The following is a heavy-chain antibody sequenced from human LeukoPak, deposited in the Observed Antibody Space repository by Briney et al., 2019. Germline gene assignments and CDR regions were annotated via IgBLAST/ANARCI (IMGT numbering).Heavy chain of an antibody. J-gene: IGHJ4*02. CDR2: ISAYNGNT. Sequence: ASVKVSCKASGYTFTSYGISWVRQAPGKGLEWMGWISAYNGNTNYAQKLQGRVTMTTDTSTSTAYMELRSLRSDDTAVYYCARFSYNWNDGSFDYWGQGTLVTVSS. CDR3: ARFSYNWNDGSFDY. CDR1: GYTFTSYG. V-gene: IGHV1-18*01. D-gene: IGHD1-1*01.